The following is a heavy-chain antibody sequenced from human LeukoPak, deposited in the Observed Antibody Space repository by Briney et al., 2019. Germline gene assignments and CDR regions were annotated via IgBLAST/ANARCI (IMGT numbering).Heavy chain of an antibody. D-gene: IGHD3-10*01. CDR2: MNPNSGNT. Sequence: ASVKVSCKASGYTFTSYDINWVRQATGQGLEWMGWMNPNSGNTGYAQKFQGRVTMTRNTSISTAYMELSSLRSEDTAVYYYARGGWFGELSYSEAWGQGTLVTVSS. J-gene: IGHJ5*02. CDR1: GYTFTSYD. V-gene: IGHV1-8*01. CDR3: ARGGWFGELSYSEA.